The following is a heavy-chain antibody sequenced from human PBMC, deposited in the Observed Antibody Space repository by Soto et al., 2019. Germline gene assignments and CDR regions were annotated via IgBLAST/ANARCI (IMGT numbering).Heavy chain of an antibody. CDR3: TGEVASGY. CDR1: GFTVSTYG. Sequence: QVQLVESGGGVVQPGRSLRLSCAVSGFTVSTYGMHWVRQAPGKGLEWVAVISRDGGTKYYADSVKGRFTISRDNSRNTLFLEMNSLRGDDMAVYYCTGEVASGYCGKGTLVTVSS. D-gene: IGHD2-8*02. CDR2: ISRDGGTK. J-gene: IGHJ4*02. V-gene: IGHV3-30*03.